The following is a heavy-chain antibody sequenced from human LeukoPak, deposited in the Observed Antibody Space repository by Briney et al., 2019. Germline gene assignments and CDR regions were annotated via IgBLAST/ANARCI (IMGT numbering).Heavy chain of an antibody. J-gene: IGHJ4*02. V-gene: IGHV3-21*01. Sequence: PGGSLRLSCAASGFSFNDYNMNWVRQAPGKGLEWVSSISRSGSYRNYADSMKGRLTISRDNAKNSLYLQMNSLRAEDTAVYYCARDYFWEQDYFDYWGQGTLVTVSS. CDR2: ISRSGSYR. CDR3: ARDYFWEQDYFDY. D-gene: IGHD3-16*01. CDR1: GFSFNDYN.